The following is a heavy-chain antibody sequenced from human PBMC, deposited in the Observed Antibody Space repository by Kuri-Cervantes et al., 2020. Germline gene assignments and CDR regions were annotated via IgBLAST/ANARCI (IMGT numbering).Heavy chain of an antibody. J-gene: IGHJ4*02. CDR3: ARSGALAAAGTFDY. V-gene: IGHV5-51*01. CDR1: GYSFSNYW. Sequence: GESLKISCQGSGYSFSNYWIAWVRQTPEKGLEWMGIIYPDDSETPYSPSFQGQVTISADKSISTAYLQWSSLKASDTAMYYCARSGALAAAGTFDYWGQGTLVTVSS. CDR2: IYPDDSET. D-gene: IGHD6-13*01.